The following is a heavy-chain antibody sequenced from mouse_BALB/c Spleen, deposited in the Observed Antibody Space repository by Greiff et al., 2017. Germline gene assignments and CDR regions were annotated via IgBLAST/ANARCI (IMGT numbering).Heavy chain of an antibody. CDR2: ISDGGSYT. J-gene: IGHJ3*01. CDR3: AREDTTATAAWFAY. CDR1: GFTFSDYY. D-gene: IGHD1-2*01. V-gene: IGHV5-4*02. Sequence: EVQGVESGGGLVKPGGSLKLSCAASGFTFSDYYMYWVRQTPEKRLEWVATISDGGSYTYYPDSVKGRFTISRDNAKNNLYLQMSSLKSEDTAMYYCAREDTTATAAWFAYWGQGTLVTVSA.